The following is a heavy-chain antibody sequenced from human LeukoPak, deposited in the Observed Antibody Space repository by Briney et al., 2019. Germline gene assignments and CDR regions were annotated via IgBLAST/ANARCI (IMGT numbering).Heavy chain of an antibody. CDR3: AKDPVRGYSYGLSVD. CDR1: GFTFSSYG. Sequence: PGGSLRLSCAASGFTFSSYGMHWVRQAPGKGLEWVAVISYDGSNKYYADSVKGRFTISRDNSKNTLYLQMNSLRAEDTAVYYCAKDPVRGYSYGLSVDWGQGTLVIVSS. J-gene: IGHJ4*02. V-gene: IGHV3-30*18. CDR2: ISYDGSNK. D-gene: IGHD5-18*01.